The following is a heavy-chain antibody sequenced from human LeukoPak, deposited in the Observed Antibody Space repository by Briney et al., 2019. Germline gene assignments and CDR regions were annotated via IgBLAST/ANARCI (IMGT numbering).Heavy chain of an antibody. V-gene: IGHV3-23*01. Sequence: GGSLRLSCAASGFTFSSYAMSWVRQAPGKGLEWVSAISGSGGSTYYADSVKGRFTISRDNSKNTLYLQMNSLRAEDTAVYYCAKSPHCTNGVCYLSYYYYMVVWGKGTTVTVSS. CDR2: ISGSGGST. CDR1: GFTFSSYA. D-gene: IGHD2-8*01. CDR3: AKSPHCTNGVCYLSYYYYMVV. J-gene: IGHJ6*03.